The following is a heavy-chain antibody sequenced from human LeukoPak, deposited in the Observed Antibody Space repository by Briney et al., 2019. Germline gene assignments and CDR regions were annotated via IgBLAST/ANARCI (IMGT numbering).Heavy chain of an antibody. CDR2: INSDGSST. CDR1: GFTFSSYW. J-gene: IGHJ6*02. Sequence: GGSLRLSCAASGFTFSSYWMHWVRQAPGKGLVWVSRINSDGSSTSYADSVKGRFTISRDNAKNTLYLQMNSLRAEDTAVYYCATVNGHSSSWEKDYYYYYGMDVWGQGTTVTVSS. V-gene: IGHV3-74*01. D-gene: IGHD6-13*01. CDR3: ATVNGHSSSWEKDYYYYYGMDV.